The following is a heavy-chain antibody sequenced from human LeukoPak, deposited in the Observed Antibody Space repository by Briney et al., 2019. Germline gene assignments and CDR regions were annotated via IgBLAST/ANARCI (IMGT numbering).Heavy chain of an antibody. CDR2: RIDSGAST. CDR1: GFTFNKHA. CDR3: ARGGAAGWGTFDV. Sequence: QPGGSLRLSCAASGFTFNKHAMSWVRQTPGKGLEWVSTRIDSGASTYYADSVKGRFTISRDNSKDTLFVQMNTLGAEDTALYFCARGGAAGWGTFDVWGQGTMVTVSS. D-gene: IGHD3-16*01. V-gene: IGHV3-23*01. J-gene: IGHJ3*01.